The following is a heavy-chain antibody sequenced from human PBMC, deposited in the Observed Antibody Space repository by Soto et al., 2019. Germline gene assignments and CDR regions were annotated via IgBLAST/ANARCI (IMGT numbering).Heavy chain of an antibody. CDR1: GFTSSSYG. CDR2: ISYDGSNK. V-gene: IGHV3-30-3*01. J-gene: IGHJ3*02. CDR3: ARSLPAAGDAFDI. Sequence: PGGSLRLSCAASGFTSSSYGRHWVRQAPGKGLEWVAVISYDGSNKYYADSVKGRFTISRDNSKNTLYLQMNSLRAEDTAVYYCARSLPAAGDAFDIWGQGTMVTVSS. D-gene: IGHD2-2*01.